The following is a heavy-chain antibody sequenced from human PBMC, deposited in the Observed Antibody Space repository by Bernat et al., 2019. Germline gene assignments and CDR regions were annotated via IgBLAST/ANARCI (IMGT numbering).Heavy chain of an antibody. CDR3: GYASGNYYDY. CDR2: ISDSGGTT. J-gene: IGHJ4*02. D-gene: IGHD3-10*01. Sequence: EVQLLESGGGLVQPGGSLRLSCAASGFTFSTCAMSWVRQAPGKGLEWFSAISDSGGTTPYADSVKGRFVISRDNSKNTLYLQMDSLGAEDTAACYCGYASGNYYDYRGPGTVVTVSS. V-gene: IGHV3-23*01. CDR1: GFTFSTCA.